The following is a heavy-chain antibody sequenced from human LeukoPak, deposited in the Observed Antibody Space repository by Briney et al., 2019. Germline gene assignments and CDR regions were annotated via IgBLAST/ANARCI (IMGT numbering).Heavy chain of an antibody. V-gene: IGHV5-51*01. CDR2: IYPGDSDT. Sequence: PGESLKISCKGSGYSFTNYWIGWVRQMPGKGLEWMGIIYPGDSDTRYSPSFQGQVTISADKSISTAYLQWSSLKASDTAMYYCASAVYGSGSYNDYWGQGTLVTVSS. J-gene: IGHJ4*02. CDR1: GYSFTNYW. CDR3: ASAVYGSGSYNDY. D-gene: IGHD3-10*01.